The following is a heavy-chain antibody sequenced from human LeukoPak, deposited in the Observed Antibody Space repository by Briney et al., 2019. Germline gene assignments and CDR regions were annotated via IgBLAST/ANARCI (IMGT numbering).Heavy chain of an antibody. CDR2: ISGSGGST. Sequence: GGSLRLSCAASGFTFSSCSMTWVRQAPGQGLGWVSSISGSGGSTYHADSVKGRFTISRDISKNTLYLQMNGLRAEDTAAYYCAKSRASSGVAPAGYDYWGQGTLVTVSS. V-gene: IGHV3-23*01. CDR1: GFTFSSCS. D-gene: IGHD6-13*01. CDR3: AKSRASSGVAPAGYDY. J-gene: IGHJ4*02.